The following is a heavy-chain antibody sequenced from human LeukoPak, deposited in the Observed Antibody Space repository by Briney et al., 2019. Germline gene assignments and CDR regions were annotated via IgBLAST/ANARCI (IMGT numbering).Heavy chain of an antibody. D-gene: IGHD3-9*01. V-gene: IGHV3-7*01. CDR1: GFTFSSYW. J-gene: IGHJ4*02. CDR3: ARDFALRYFDWLFQYHDY. Sequence: PGGSLRLSCAASGFTFSSYWMSWVRQAPGKGLEWVANIKQDGSEKYYVDSVKGRFTISRDNAKNSLYLQMNSLRAEDTAVYYCARDFALRYFDWLFQYHDYWGQGTLVTVSS. CDR2: IKQDGSEK.